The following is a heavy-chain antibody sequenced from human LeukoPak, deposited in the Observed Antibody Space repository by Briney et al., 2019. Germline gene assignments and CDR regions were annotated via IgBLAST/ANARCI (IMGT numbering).Heavy chain of an antibody. CDR3: ANGMTYYYDSSGYPEAGS. CDR1: GFTFSSYA. D-gene: IGHD3-22*01. V-gene: IGHV3-23*01. CDR2: ISGSGGST. J-gene: IGHJ5*01. Sequence: GGSLRLACVASGFTFSSYAMSWVRQAPGKGLEWVSAISGSGGSTYYADSVKGRFTISRDNSKNTLYLQMNSLRAEDTAVYYCANGMTYYYDSSGYPEAGSGGHGTLVTVSS.